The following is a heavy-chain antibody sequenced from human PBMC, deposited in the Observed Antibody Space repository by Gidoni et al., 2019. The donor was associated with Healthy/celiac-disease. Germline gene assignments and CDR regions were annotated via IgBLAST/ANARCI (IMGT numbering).Heavy chain of an antibody. Sequence: EVQLVESGGGLVQPGGSLRPSCAAYGFTFSSYSMHWVRQAPGKGLEWVSFISSSSSTIYYADSVKGRFTISRDNAKNSLYLQMNSLRAEDTAVYYCARILAVRYFDWPRPGPMDVWGKGTTVTVSS. CDR2: ISSSSSTI. V-gene: IGHV3-48*01. D-gene: IGHD3-9*01. J-gene: IGHJ6*03. CDR3: ARILAVRYFDWPRPGPMDV. CDR1: GFTFSSYS.